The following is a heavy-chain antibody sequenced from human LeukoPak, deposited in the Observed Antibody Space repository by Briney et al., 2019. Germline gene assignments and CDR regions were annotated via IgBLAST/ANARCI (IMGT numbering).Heavy chain of an antibody. D-gene: IGHD1-20*01. CDR1: GFTFSRHV. CDR2: ISYDGNNR. CDR3: ARGYNWNYYFDY. J-gene: IGHJ4*02. V-gene: IGHV3-30*07. Sequence: PGGSLRLSCAASGFTFSRHVMQWVRQAPGKGLEWVAVISYDGNNRFYADSVKGRFTISRDNSRNTLYLQMNSLRAEDTAVYYCARGYNWNYYFDYWGQGTLVTVSS.